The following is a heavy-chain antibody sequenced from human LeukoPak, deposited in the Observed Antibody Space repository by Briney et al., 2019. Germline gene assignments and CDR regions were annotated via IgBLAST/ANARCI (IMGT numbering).Heavy chain of an antibody. CDR2: INWNGGST. Sequence: RSGGSLRLSCAASGFTFSSYALSWVRQAPGKGLEWVSGINWNGGSTGYADSVKGRFTISRDNAKNSLYLQMNSLRAEDTALYYCARDQELPAYYYYMDVWGKGTTVTVSS. V-gene: IGHV3-20*04. J-gene: IGHJ6*03. CDR1: GFTFSSYA. CDR3: ARDQELPAYYYYMDV. D-gene: IGHD5-24*01.